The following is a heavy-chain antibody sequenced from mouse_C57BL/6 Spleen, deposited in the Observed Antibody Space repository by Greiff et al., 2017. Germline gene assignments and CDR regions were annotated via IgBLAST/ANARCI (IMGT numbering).Heavy chain of an antibody. CDR2: IDPSDSYT. Sequence: QVQLQQPGAELVKPGASVKLSCKASGYTFTSYWMHWVKQRPGQGLEWIGEIDPSDSYTNYNQKFKGKSTLTVDKSSSTAYMQLSSLTSEDSAVYYCARSRPPDYWGQGTTLTVSS. J-gene: IGHJ2*01. D-gene: IGHD3-3*01. CDR3: ARSRPPDY. CDR1: GYTFTSYW. V-gene: IGHV1-69*01.